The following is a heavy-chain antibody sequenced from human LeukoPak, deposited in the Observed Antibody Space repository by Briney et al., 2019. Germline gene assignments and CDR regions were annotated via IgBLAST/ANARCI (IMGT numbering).Heavy chain of an antibody. J-gene: IGHJ4*02. CDR2: INPNSDGT. CDR1: GYIFTAYY. Sequence: ASVKVSCKASGYIFTAYYIHWVRQAPGQGLEWMGWINPNSDGTKYAQKFQGRVTMTRDTSISTAYMELSRLRSDDTAVYYCARDLNWETYWGQGTLVSVSS. D-gene: IGHD7-27*01. V-gene: IGHV1-2*02. CDR3: ARDLNWETY.